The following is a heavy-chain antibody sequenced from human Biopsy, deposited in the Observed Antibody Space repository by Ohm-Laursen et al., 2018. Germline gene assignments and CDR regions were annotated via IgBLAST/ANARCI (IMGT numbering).Heavy chain of an antibody. CDR3: ATPFQYYDSWGGYPPFDH. V-gene: IGHV1-69*10. Sequence: VKISCKASGGTFSNYAISWVRQAPGEGLEWMGGIVAVSGLVNYAPKFQGRVSITADKSTTTAYMELSNLKSEDTAVYYCATPFQYYDSWGGYPPFDHWGQGTLVTVSS. J-gene: IGHJ4*02. CDR1: GGTFSNYA. CDR2: IVAVSGLV. D-gene: IGHD3-3*01.